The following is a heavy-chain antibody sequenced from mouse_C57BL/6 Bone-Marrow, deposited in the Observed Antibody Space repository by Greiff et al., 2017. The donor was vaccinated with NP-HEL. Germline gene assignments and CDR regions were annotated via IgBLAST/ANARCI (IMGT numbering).Heavy chain of an antibody. CDR2: ISSGGSYT. V-gene: IGHV5-6*01. J-gene: IGHJ3*01. D-gene: IGHD2-4*01. Sequence: EVQLVESGGDLVKPGGSLKLSCAASGFTFSSYGMSWVRQTPDKRLEWVATISSGGSYTYYPDSVKGRFPISRDHAKNTLYLQMSSLKSEDTAMYYCASPYDYDVAWFAYWGQGTLVTVSA. CDR3: ASPYDYDVAWFAY. CDR1: GFTFSSYG.